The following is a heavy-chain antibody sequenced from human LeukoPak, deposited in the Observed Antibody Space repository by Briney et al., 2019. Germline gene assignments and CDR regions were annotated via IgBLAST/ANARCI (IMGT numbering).Heavy chain of an antibody. D-gene: IGHD6-13*01. CDR1: GGSISSGYY. V-gene: IGHV4-38-2*02. J-gene: IGHJ5*02. CDR3: ARDQIAAAGTVWFDP. CDR2: IYHSGST. Sequence: PSETLSLTCTVSGGSISSGYYWGWIRQPPGKGLEWIGSIYHSGSTYYNPSLKSRVTISVDTSKNQFSLKLSSVTAADTAVYYCARDQIAAAGTVWFDPWGQGTLVTVSS.